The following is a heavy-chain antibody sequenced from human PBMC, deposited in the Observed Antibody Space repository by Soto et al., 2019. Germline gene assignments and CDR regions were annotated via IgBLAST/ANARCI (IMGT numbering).Heavy chain of an antibody. CDR3: AKEYYYDSSGYWDPRENCFDP. CDR1: GGSISSGGYY. Sequence: LALTCTVSGGSISSGGYYWSWIRQHPGKGLEWLGYIYYSGSTYYNPSLTSRVTISVDTSKIQCSLKLSSVTAADTAVYYCAKEYYYDSSGYWDPRENCFDPWCQGTLVNVSS. D-gene: IGHD3-22*01. CDR2: IYYSGST. J-gene: IGHJ5*02. V-gene: IGHV4-31*03.